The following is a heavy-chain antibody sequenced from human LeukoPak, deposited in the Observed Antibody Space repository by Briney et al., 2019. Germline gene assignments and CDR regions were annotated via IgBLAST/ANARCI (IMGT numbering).Heavy chain of an antibody. CDR1: GGSISSGDYS. CDR3: ATAEDVYDYVWGTPGYYYMDV. Sequence: SSETLSLTCAVSGGSISSGDYSWSWIRQPPGRGLEWIGYISYSGSTYYNPPLKSRVTISVDTSKNQFSLKLSSVTAADTAVYYCATAEDVYDYVWGTPGYYYMDVWGKGTTVTVSS. J-gene: IGHJ6*03. V-gene: IGHV4-30-4*07. CDR2: ISYSGST. D-gene: IGHD3-16*01.